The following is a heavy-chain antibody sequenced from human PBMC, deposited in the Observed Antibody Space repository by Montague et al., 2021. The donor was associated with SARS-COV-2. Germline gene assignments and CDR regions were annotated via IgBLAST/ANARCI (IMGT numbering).Heavy chain of an antibody. Sequence: SQTLSLTCTVSGGSISSSIYYWGWIRQPPGKGLEWIGSIYYSGNTYYNPSLKSRVTISVDTSKNQFSLKLSSVTAADTAVYYCAGVAPYIDDYYFDYWGQGTLVTVSS. CDR2: IYYSGNT. J-gene: IGHJ4*02. CDR1: GGSISSSIYY. V-gene: IGHV4-39*01. CDR3: AGVAPYIDDYYFDY. D-gene: IGHD3-16*01.